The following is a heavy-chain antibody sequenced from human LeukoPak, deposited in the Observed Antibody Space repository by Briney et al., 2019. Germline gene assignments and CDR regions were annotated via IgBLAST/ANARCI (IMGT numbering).Heavy chain of an antibody. CDR3: ARHPSYYDFWSGYYMYGMDV. J-gene: IGHJ6*02. CDR1: GGSISSYY. CDR2: IYYSGST. D-gene: IGHD3-3*01. Sequence: PSETLSLTCTVSGGSISSYYWSWIRQPPGKGLEWVGYIYYSGSTNYNPSLKSRVTISVDTSKNQFSLKLSSVAAADTAVYYCARHPSYYDFWSGYYMYGMDVWGQGTTVTVSS. V-gene: IGHV4-59*08.